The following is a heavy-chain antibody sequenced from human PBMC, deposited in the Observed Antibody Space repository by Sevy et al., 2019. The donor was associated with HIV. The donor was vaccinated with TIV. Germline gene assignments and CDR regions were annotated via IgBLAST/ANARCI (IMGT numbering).Heavy chain of an antibody. CDR2: INPNSVGT. Sequence: ASVKVSCKASGYTFTGYSMHWVRQAPGQGLEWMGWINPNSVGTNSAQKFQGRVTMTRDQSISTAYMELSRLRSGDTAVYFCARVWNSDYYDSSGPNWFDTWGQGTLVTVSS. CDR1: GYTFTGYS. CDR3: ARVWNSDYYDSSGPNWFDT. V-gene: IGHV1-2*02. J-gene: IGHJ5*02. D-gene: IGHD3-22*01.